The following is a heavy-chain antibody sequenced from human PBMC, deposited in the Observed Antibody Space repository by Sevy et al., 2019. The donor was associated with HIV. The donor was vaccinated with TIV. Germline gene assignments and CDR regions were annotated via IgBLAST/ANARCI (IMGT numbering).Heavy chain of an antibody. Sequence: GGSLRLSCAASGFIFSSFEMNWVRQAPGKGLEWVSSISTSGSNRYYADSVKGRVTISRDNAKKSLYLQMNSLRAEDTAIYFCAKRGGQYDLGMYVWGQGTTVTVSS. CDR3: AKRGGQYDLGMYV. D-gene: IGHD1-1*01. CDR2: ISTSGSNR. J-gene: IGHJ6*02. CDR1: GFIFSSFE. V-gene: IGHV3-48*03.